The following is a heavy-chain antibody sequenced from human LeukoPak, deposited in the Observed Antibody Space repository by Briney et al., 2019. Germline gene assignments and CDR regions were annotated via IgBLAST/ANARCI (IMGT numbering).Heavy chain of an antibody. CDR3: ARGDDSSGYRIEYFQH. CDR1: GGSISSYY. J-gene: IGHJ1*01. V-gene: IGHV4-59*01. D-gene: IGHD3-22*01. CDR2: IYYSGST. Sequence: PSETLSLTCTVSGGSISSYYWSWIRQPPGKGLEWIGYIYYSGSTNYNPSLKSRVTISVDTSKNQFSLKLSSVTAADTAVYYCARGDDSSGYRIEYFQHWGQGTLVTVSS.